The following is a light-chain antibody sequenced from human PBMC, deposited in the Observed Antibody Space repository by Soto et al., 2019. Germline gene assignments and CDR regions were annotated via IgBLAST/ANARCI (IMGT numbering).Light chain of an antibody. CDR1: QSVSSGY. V-gene: IGKV3-20*01. CDR2: GAS. CDR3: QQYSNSPQT. J-gene: IGKJ4*01. Sequence: EIVLTQPPGTLSLSPGERATLSCRASQSVSSGYLAWYQQKPGQAPRLLIYGASRRATGIPDRFSGSGSGTDFTLTISRLEPEDFAVYYCQQYSNSPQTFGGGTKVESK.